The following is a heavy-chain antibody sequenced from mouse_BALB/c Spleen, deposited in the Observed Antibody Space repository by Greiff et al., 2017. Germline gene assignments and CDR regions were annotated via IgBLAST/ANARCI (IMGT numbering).Heavy chain of an antibody. V-gene: IGHV1-69*02. J-gene: IGHJ2*01. Sequence: QVQLQQPGAELVRPGASVKLSCKASGYTFTSYWINWVKQRPGQGLEWIGNIYPSDSYTNYNQKFKDKATLTVDKSSSTAYMQLSSPTSEDSAVYYCTRLNGNYDYWGQGTTLTVSS. CDR2: IYPSDSYT. D-gene: IGHD2-1*01. CDR3: TRLNGNYDY. CDR1: GYTFTSYW.